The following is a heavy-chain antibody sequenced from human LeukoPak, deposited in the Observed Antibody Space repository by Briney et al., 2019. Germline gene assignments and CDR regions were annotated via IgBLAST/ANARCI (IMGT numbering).Heavy chain of an antibody. CDR3: AKGDARITIFGVVIISPYYFDY. Sequence: GGSLRLSCAASGFTFSSYAMSWVRQAPGKGLEWVSAISGSGGSTYYADSVKGRSTISRDNSKNTLYLQMNSLRAEDTAVYYCAKGDARITIFGVVIISPYYFDYWGQGTLVTVSS. J-gene: IGHJ4*02. CDR2: ISGSGGST. V-gene: IGHV3-23*01. CDR1: GFTFSSYA. D-gene: IGHD3-3*01.